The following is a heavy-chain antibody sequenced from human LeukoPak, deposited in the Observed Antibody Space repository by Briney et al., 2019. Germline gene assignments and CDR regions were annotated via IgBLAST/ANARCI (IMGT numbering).Heavy chain of an antibody. CDR2: IKKTGSET. CDR3: AREDGYCSGGNCYSYFDS. Sequence: PGGSLRLSCAASGFTFSHFWMSWVRQAPGKGLEWVAYIKKTGSETYYVDSVKGRFTTTRDNTRNSLFLQMYSLRAEDTAVYFCAREDGYCSGGNCYSYFDSWGQGTLVTVSS. CDR1: GFTFSHFW. J-gene: IGHJ4*02. D-gene: IGHD2-15*01. V-gene: IGHV3-7*01.